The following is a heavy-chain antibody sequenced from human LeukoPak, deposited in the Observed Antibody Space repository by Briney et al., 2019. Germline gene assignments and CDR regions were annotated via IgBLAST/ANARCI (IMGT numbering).Heavy chain of an antibody. Sequence: GESLKISCKGSGCSFTSYWIGWVRQMPGKGLEWMGIIYPSDSDTKYSPSFQGQVTISVDKSITTAYLQWSSLKASDTALYYCARHTQHGEDYWGQGTLVTVSS. CDR3: ARHTQHGEDY. CDR1: GCSFTSYW. CDR2: IYPSDSDT. J-gene: IGHJ4*02. D-gene: IGHD2-21*01. V-gene: IGHV5-51*01.